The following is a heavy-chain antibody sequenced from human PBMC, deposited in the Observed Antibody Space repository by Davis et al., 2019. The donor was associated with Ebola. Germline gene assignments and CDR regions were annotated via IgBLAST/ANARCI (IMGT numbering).Heavy chain of an antibody. CDR1: GYTFTGYY. Sequence: AASVKVSCKASGYTFTGYYMHWVRQAPGQGLEWMGWINPNSDGTNYAQKFQGWVTMTRDTSISTAYMELSRLRSEDTAAYYCARGRTVTGTRGLSWFDPWGQGALVTVSS. D-gene: IGHD6-19*01. J-gene: IGHJ5*02. CDR2: INPNSDGT. CDR3: ARGRTVTGTRGLSWFDP. V-gene: IGHV1-2*04.